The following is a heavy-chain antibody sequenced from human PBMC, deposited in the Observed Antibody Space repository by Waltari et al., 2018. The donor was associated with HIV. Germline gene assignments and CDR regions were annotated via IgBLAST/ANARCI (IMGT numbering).Heavy chain of an antibody. J-gene: IGHJ4*02. CDR3: TTDEFYYGNSGYFDY. D-gene: IGHD3-22*01. Sequence: EVQLVESGGDLVKPGGCLRLSCAAPGFHFSIAWMSWVRQAPGKGPEWVGRIKSKADGGTTDYAAPVKGRFTISRDDSKNTLYLQMNSLRFEDTAVYYCTTDEFYYGNSGYFDYWGQGTLVTVSS. CDR1: GFHFSIAW. CDR2: IKSKADGGTT. V-gene: IGHV3-15*05.